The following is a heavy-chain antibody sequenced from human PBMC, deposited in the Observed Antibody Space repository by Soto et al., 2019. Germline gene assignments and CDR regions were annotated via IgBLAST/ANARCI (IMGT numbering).Heavy chain of an antibody. D-gene: IGHD6-13*01. Sequence: QVQLVQSGAEMKKPGSSVKVSCKVSGDSFSSYAISWVRQAPGEGLEWVGGIIPIFETAKYAQNFQGRVTITAVESTTTAYMEVTRLRPEDTAVFYCAASDSSSWQHDYWGQGTLITVSS. CDR1: GDSFSSYA. CDR2: IIPIFETA. J-gene: IGHJ4*02. CDR3: AASDSSSWQHDY. V-gene: IGHV1-69*01.